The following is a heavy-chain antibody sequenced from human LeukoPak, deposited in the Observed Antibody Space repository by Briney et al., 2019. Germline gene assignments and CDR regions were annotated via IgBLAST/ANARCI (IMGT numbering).Heavy chain of an antibody. V-gene: IGHV3-23*01. Sequence: GGSLRLSCAASGFTFSSYAMSWVRQAPGKGPEWVSSISSSGGSTYYADFVGGRLTIPRDNSKNTLHLQINRRMGEHTALLFRAKDGVRAPLGYFDYWGQGTLVSVSS. CDR3: AKDGVRAPLGYFDY. D-gene: IGHD1-26*01. CDR1: GFTFSSYA. J-gene: IGHJ4*02. CDR2: ISSSGGST.